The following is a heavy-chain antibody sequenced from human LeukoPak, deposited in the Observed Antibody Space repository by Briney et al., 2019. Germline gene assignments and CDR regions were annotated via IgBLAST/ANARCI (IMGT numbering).Heavy chain of an antibody. CDR3: ARGHLDFRDP. CDR2: TNQDGSQK. J-gene: IGHJ2*01. Sequence: PGGSLRLSCAASGFTFSSYWMSWVRQAPGKGLEWVANTNQDGSQKYYLDSVKGRFIISRDNAKNSLYLQINSLRAEDTAVYFCARGHLDFRDPWGRGTLVTVSS. CDR1: GFTFSSYW. D-gene: IGHD3-3*01. V-gene: IGHV3-7*01.